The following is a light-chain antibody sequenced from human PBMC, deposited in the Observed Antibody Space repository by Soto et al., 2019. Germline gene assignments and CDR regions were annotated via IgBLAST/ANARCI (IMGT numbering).Light chain of an antibody. CDR2: DVS. Sequence: QSVLTQPRSVSGSPGQSVTISCTATSSAGGIYYSVSWYQQHPGKAPKLMIYDVSQRPSGVPDRFSGSKSGNTASLTISGLQAEDEADYYCCSNAGSYASAVFGGGTKLTVL. CDR1: SSAGGIYYS. V-gene: IGLV2-11*01. CDR3: CSNAGSYASAV. J-gene: IGLJ2*01.